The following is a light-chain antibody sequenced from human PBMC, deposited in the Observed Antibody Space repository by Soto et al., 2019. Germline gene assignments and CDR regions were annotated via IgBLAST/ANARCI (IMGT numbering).Light chain of an antibody. CDR1: QSISSW. CDR2: KAS. J-gene: IGKJ1*01. CDR3: QQYNSYSQAT. Sequence: DIPMTQSPSTLSASVGDRVTITCRASQSISSWLAWYQQKPGKAPKLLIYKASSLESGVPSRFSGSGSGTEFTLTISSLQPDDFATYYCQQYNSYSQATFGQGTKVEIK. V-gene: IGKV1-5*03.